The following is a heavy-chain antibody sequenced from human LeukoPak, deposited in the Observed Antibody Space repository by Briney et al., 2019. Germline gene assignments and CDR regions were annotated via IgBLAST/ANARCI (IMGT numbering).Heavy chain of an antibody. D-gene: IGHD3-9*01. V-gene: IGHV3-15*01. CDR2: IKSKTDGGTT. J-gene: IGHJ4*02. CDR1: GFTLSNAW. Sequence: GGSLRLSCAASGFTLSNAWMSWVRQAPGKGLEWVGRIKSKTDGGTTDYAAPVKGRFTISRDDSKNTLYLQMNSLKTEDTAVYYCTTGGRRYFDWLNYWGQGTLVTVSS. CDR3: TTGGRRYFDWLNY.